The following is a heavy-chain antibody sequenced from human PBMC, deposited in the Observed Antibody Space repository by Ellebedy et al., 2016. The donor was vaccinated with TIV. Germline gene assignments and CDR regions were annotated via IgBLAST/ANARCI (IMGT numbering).Heavy chain of an antibody. CDR1: GGSFSGYY. CDR3: ARGGARYGSGSYPPYY. V-gene: IGHV4-34*01. D-gene: IGHD3-10*01. Sequence: SETLSLXXAVYGGSFSGYYWSWIRQPPGKGLEWIGEINHSGSTNYNPSLKSRVTISVDTSKNQFSLKLSSVTAADTAVYYCARGGARYGSGSYPPYYWGQGTLVTVSS. CDR2: INHSGST. J-gene: IGHJ4*02.